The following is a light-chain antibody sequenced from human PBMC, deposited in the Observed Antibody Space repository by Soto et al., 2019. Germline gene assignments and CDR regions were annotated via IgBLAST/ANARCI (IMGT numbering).Light chain of an antibody. CDR2: AAS. Sequence: DIQMTQSPSSLSASVGDRVPITCRASQSTRSYLNWYQQKPGKAPKLLIYAASSLQSGVPSRFSGSGSVTEFTLTISSLQPEDFATYYCQQSYSTPRTFGQGTKREIK. V-gene: IGKV1-39*01. CDR3: QQSYSTPRT. CDR1: QSTRSY. J-gene: IGKJ2*01.